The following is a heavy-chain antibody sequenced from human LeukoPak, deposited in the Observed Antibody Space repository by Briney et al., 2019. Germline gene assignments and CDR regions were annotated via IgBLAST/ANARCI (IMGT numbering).Heavy chain of an antibody. J-gene: IGHJ4*02. CDR2: IYYTGST. CDR1: GGSISSSSYY. D-gene: IGHD2-2*01. CDR3: ARDRWDIVLVPAAREIDY. V-gene: IGHV4-39*02. Sequence: PSETLSLTCTVSGGSISSSSYYWGWIRQPPGKGLEWIGSIYYTGSTYYNPSLRSRVTMSVDTSKNQFSLKLSSVTAADTAVYYCARDRWDIVLVPAAREIDYWGQGTLVTVSS.